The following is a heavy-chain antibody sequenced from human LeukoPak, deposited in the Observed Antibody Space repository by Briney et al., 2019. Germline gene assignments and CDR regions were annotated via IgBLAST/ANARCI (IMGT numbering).Heavy chain of an antibody. CDR1: GGSISSSSYY. CDR3: ARGSDYSSSSVHAFDI. V-gene: IGHV4-39*01. CDR2: IYYSGST. J-gene: IGHJ3*02. Sequence: SETLSLTCTVSGGSISSSSYYWGWIRQPPGKGLEWIGSIYYSGSTYYNPSLKSRVTISVDTSKNQFSLKLSSVTAADTAVYYCARGSDYSSSSVHAFDIWGQGTMVTVSS. D-gene: IGHD6-6*01.